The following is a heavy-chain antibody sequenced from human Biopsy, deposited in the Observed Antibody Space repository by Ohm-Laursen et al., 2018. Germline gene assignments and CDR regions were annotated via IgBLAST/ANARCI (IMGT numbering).Heavy chain of an antibody. V-gene: IGHV4-39*01. D-gene: IGHD5-12*01. CDR2: IYYSGNT. J-gene: IGHJ6*02. CDR3: ARVAGGYAYYYGMDV. CDR1: GGSISDSTYH. Sequence: PGTLSLTCIVSGGSISDSTYHWGWIRQSPGKGLEWIGNIYYSGNTDYSPSLKSRVTISVDTSNNQFSLKLRSVTAADTAVYYCARVAGGYAYYYGMDVWGQGTTVIVSS.